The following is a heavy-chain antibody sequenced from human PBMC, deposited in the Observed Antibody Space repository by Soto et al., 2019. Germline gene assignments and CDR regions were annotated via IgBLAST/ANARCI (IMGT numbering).Heavy chain of an antibody. Sequence: ASVNVSCKASGYTFTSYGISWVRQAPGQGLEWMGWISAYNGNTNYAQKLQGRVTMTTDTSTSTAHMELRSLRSDNTAVYYCASSESGYSYGYGAFDIWGQGTMVTV. D-gene: IGHD5-18*01. J-gene: IGHJ3*02. CDR2: ISAYNGNT. CDR1: GYTFTSYG. CDR3: ASSESGYSYGYGAFDI. V-gene: IGHV1-18*04.